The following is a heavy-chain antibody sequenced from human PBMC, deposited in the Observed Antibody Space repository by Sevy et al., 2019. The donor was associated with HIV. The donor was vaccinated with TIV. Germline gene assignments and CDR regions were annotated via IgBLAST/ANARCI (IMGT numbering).Heavy chain of an antibody. CDR3: ATATEDRGLDAFDI. V-gene: IGHV4-30-4*01. D-gene: IGHD4-17*01. CDR1: GGSISSGDYY. Sequence: SETLSLTCTVSGGSISSGDYYWSWIRQPPGKGLEWIGYIYYSGSTYYNPSLKSRVTISVDTSKNQFSLKLSSVTAADTAVYYCATATEDRGLDAFDIWGQGIMVTVSS. J-gene: IGHJ3*02. CDR2: IYYSGST.